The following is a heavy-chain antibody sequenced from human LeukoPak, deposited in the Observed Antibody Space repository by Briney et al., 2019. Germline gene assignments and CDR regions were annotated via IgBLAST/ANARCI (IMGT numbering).Heavy chain of an antibody. D-gene: IGHD4-17*01. Sequence: GGSLRLSRAASGFTFSSYSMNWVRQAPGKGLEWVSSISSSSSYIYYADSVKGRFTISRDNAKNSLYLQMNSLRAEDTAVYYCAREDIPPGPTVPNSMIDYWGQGTLVTVSS. CDR2: ISSSSSYI. CDR3: AREDIPPGPTVPNSMIDY. V-gene: IGHV3-21*01. CDR1: GFTFSSYS. J-gene: IGHJ4*02.